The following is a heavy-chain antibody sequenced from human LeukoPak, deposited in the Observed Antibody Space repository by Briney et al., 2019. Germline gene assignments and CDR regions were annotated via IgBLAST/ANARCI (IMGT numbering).Heavy chain of an antibody. CDR3: ARNQQLVLAYYYYMDV. V-gene: IGHV1-69*01. CDR1: GGTFSSYA. Sequence: SVKVSCKASGGTFSSYAISWVRQAPGQGLEWMGGIIPIFGTANYAQKFQGRVTITADESTSTAYMELSSLRSEDTAVYYCARNQQLVLAYYYYMDVWGTGTTVTVSS. D-gene: IGHD6-13*01. J-gene: IGHJ6*03. CDR2: IIPIFGTA.